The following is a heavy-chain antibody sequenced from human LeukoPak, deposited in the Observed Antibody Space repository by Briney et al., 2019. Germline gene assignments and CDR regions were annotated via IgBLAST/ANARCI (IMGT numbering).Heavy chain of an antibody. CDR2: INPDGSER. CDR3: TRDLAAVPGPRMDV. J-gene: IGHJ6*02. CDR1: GFSFSSYY. V-gene: IGHV3-7*03. D-gene: IGHD6-19*01. Sequence: GGSLRLSCAASGFSFSSYYMSWVRQAPGKGLEWVALINPDGSERYYVDSVKGRFTISRDNARNSLYLQMDSLRDDDTAMYFCTRDLAAVPGPRMDVWGRGTTVTVSS.